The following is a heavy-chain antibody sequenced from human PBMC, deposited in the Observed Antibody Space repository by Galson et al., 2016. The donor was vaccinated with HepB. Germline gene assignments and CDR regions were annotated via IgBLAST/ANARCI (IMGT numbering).Heavy chain of an antibody. CDR3: AKDGYYYGSGSYYFDS. CDR1: GFTFDDYA. J-gene: IGHJ4*01. V-gene: IGHV3-9*01. D-gene: IGHD3-10*01. Sequence: SLRLSCAASGFTFDDYAMHWVRQVPGKGLEWVSVINGNSGHLEYADSVKGRFTIFRDNAKNSLYLQMNSLRPEDTALYYCAKDGYYYGSGSYYFDSWGHGTLVTVSS. CDR2: INGNSGHL.